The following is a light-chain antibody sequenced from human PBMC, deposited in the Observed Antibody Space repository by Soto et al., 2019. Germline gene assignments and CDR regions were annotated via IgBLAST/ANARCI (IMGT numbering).Light chain of an antibody. J-gene: IGLJ1*01. V-gene: IGLV2-14*01. CDR3: SSYTSSSTYV. Sequence: QSALAQPASVAGSPGQSITISCTGTSSDVGGYDYVSWYQQHPGKAPKLIIYEVNNRPSGVPHRFSGSKSGNTASLTISGLQAEDEADYYCSSYTSSSTYVFGSGTKVTVL. CDR2: EVN. CDR1: SSDVGGYDY.